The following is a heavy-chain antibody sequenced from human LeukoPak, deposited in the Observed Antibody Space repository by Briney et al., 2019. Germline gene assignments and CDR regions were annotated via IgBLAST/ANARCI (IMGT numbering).Heavy chain of an antibody. CDR3: ATDPRPKWLPNT. Sequence: ASVKVSCKVSGYTLTELSMHWVRQAPGKGLEWMGGFDPEDGETIYAQKFQGRVTMTEDTSTDTAYMELSSLRSEDTAVYYCATDPRPKWLPNTWGQGTLVTVSS. CDR2: FDPEDGET. V-gene: IGHV1-24*01. J-gene: IGHJ4*02. CDR1: GYTLTELS. D-gene: IGHD5-12*01.